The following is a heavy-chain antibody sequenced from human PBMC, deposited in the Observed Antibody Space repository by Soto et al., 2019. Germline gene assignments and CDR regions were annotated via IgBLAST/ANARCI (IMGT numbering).Heavy chain of an antibody. V-gene: IGHV4-4*02. J-gene: IGHJ6*02. CDR1: GGSISSSNW. CDR2: IYHSGST. D-gene: IGHD6-25*01. Sequence: SETLSLTCAVSGGSISSSNWWSWVRQPPGKGLEWIGEIYHSGSTNYNPSLKSRVTISVDKSKNQFSLKLSSVTAADTAVYYCARGTAAGGYYYYGMDVWGQGTTVTVSS. CDR3: ARGTAAGGYYYYGMDV.